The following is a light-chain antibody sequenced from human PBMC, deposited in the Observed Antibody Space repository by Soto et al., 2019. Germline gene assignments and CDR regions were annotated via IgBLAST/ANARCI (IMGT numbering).Light chain of an antibody. CDR1: QSVSSN. V-gene: IGKV3-15*01. Sequence: EIVMTQSPATLSVSPGARATLSCGASQSVSSNLAWYQQKPGQAPRLLIYGASTRATGIPARFSGSGSGTEFTLTISSLQSEDFAVYYCQQYNNWPPANTFGQGTKLEIK. J-gene: IGKJ2*01. CDR3: QQYNNWPPANT. CDR2: GAS.